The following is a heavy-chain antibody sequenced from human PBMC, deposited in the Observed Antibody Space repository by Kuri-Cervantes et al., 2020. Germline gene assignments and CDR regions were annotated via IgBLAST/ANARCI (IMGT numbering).Heavy chain of an antibody. CDR2: IRYDGSNK. CDR1: GFTFRTYG. CDR3: ARRTTALAY. D-gene: IGHD1-7*01. J-gene: IGHJ4*02. V-gene: IGHV3-30*02. Sequence: GESLKISCAASGFTFRTYGMHWVRQAPGKGLEWVAFIRYDGSNKYYADSVKGRFTISRDNAKNTLYLQMNSLRAEDTAVYYCARRTTALAYWGQGTLVTVSS.